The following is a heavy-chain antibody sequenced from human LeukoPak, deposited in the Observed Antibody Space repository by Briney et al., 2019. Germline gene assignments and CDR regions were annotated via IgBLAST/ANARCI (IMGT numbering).Heavy chain of an antibody. CDR1: GGSFSGYY. V-gene: IGHV4-34*01. J-gene: IGHJ4*02. CDR3: ARHPGFSSGNDY. CDR2: INHSGST. Sequence: SETLSLTCDVYGGSFSGYYWSWIRQPPEKGLEWIGEINHSGSTNYNPSLKSRVTISVDTSKNQFSLKLSSVTAADTAVYYCARHPGFSSGNDYWGQGTLVTVSS. D-gene: IGHD3-22*01.